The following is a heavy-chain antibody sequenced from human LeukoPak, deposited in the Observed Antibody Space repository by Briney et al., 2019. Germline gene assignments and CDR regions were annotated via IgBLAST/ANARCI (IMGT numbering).Heavy chain of an antibody. D-gene: IGHD6-13*01. Sequence: AGGSLRLSCAASGFTFSTYAMSWARQAPGKGLEWVSAISGSGDSTYYADSVKGRFTISRDNSKNTLYLQMNSLRAEDTAVYYCTKDHSNSWYHFDYWGQGTLVTVSS. CDR1: GFTFSTYA. CDR2: ISGSGDST. V-gene: IGHV3-23*01. J-gene: IGHJ4*02. CDR3: TKDHSNSWYHFDY.